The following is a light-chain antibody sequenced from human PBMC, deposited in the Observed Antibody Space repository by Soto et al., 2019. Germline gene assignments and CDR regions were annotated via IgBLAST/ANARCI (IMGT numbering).Light chain of an antibody. CDR2: LNSDGSH. Sequence: QAVVTQSPSASASLGASVKLTCTLSSGHSSYALAWHQQQPEKGPRYLMKLNSDGSHSKGDGIPDRFSGSSSGAERYLIISSLQSEDEADYYCQTWGTGIHVFGTGTKLTVL. J-gene: IGLJ1*01. V-gene: IGLV4-69*01. CDR3: QTWGTGIHV. CDR1: SGHSSYA.